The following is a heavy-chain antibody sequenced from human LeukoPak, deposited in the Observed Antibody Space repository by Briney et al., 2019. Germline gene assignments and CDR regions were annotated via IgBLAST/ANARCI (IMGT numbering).Heavy chain of an antibody. CDR1: GFTFSDYY. Sequence: GGSLRLSCAASGFTFSDYYMDWIRQAPGKGLEWVSYISSSSNYANYADSVKGRFTISRDNAKNSLYLQMDSLRAEDTAVYYCASYTRSDYVMDVWGQGTTVTVSS. CDR2: ISSSSNYA. V-gene: IGHV3-11*06. J-gene: IGHJ6*02. CDR3: ASYTRSDYVMDV. D-gene: IGHD4-11*01.